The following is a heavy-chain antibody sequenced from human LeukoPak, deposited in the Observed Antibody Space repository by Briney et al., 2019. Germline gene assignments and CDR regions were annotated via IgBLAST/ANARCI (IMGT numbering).Heavy chain of an antibody. Sequence: ASVKVSCKGSGYTFTSYGINWVRQAPGQGLEWLGWISTYDGSTNYAPKLQGRLTMTSDTSTSTAYMYLRSLRSDDTAMYYCARDLYYYDSSGYNIDYWGQGTLVTVSS. CDR3: ARDLYYYDSSGYNIDY. CDR2: ISTYDGST. J-gene: IGHJ4*02. D-gene: IGHD3-22*01. V-gene: IGHV1-18*01. CDR1: GYTFTSYG.